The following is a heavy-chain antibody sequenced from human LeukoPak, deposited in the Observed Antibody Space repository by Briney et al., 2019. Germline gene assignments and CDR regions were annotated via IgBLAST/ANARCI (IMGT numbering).Heavy chain of an antibody. Sequence: PGRSLRLSCAASGFTFSSYGMHWVRQAPGKGLERVAVISYDGSNKYYADSVKGRFTISRDNSKNTLYLQMNSLRAEDTAVYYCAKDLITMVRGVIYYYGMDVWGQGTTVTVSS. D-gene: IGHD3-10*01. CDR3: AKDLITMVRGVIYYYGMDV. V-gene: IGHV3-30*18. J-gene: IGHJ6*02. CDR2: ISYDGSNK. CDR1: GFTFSSYG.